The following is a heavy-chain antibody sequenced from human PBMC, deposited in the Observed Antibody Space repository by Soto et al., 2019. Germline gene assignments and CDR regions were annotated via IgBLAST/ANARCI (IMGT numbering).Heavy chain of an antibody. CDR1: GFTFSSYS. Sequence: GGSLRLSCAASGFTFSSYSMNWVRQAPGKGLEWVSSISSSSSYIYYADSVKGRLTISRDNAKNSLYLQMNSLRAEDTAVYYCARYPPYHGDTIDYWGQGTQDTVSS. J-gene: IGHJ4*02. V-gene: IGHV3-21*01. D-gene: IGHD4-17*01. CDR2: ISSSSSYI. CDR3: ARYPPYHGDTIDY.